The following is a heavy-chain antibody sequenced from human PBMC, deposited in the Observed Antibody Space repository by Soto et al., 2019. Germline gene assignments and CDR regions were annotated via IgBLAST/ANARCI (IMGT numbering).Heavy chain of an antibody. CDR3: ARAKYYYDSSGYHYYYGMDV. V-gene: IGHV4-4*02. D-gene: IGHD3-22*01. CDR1: GGSISSSNW. J-gene: IGHJ6*02. CDR2: IYHSGST. Sequence: SETLSLTCAVSGGSISSSNWWSWVRQPPGKGLEWIGEIYHSGSTNYNPSLKSRVTISVDKSKNQFSLKLSSVTAADTAVYYCARAKYYYDSSGYHYYYGMDVWGQGTTVTVSS.